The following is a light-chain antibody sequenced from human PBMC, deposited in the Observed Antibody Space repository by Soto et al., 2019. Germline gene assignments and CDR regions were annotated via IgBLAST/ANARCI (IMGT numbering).Light chain of an antibody. Sequence: DIQLTQSPTFLSASIGDRVSITCRASQDIGTYLAWYQQKPGQAPRLLMFASSTLESGVPSRFSGHESGTEFTLTVSSLQPEDFATYYCQHFWSYPPSFGGGTKVSVK. CDR2: ASS. J-gene: IGKJ4*01. CDR1: QDIGTY. CDR3: QHFWSYPPS. V-gene: IGKV1-9*01.